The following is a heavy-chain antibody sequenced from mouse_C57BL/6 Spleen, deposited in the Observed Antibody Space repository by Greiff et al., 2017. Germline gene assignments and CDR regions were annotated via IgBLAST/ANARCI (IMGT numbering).Heavy chain of an antibody. CDR1: GYTFTSYW. CDR2: IDPSDRYT. V-gene: IGHV1-50*01. CDR3: ARKGTTVVARWYFDV. D-gene: IGHD1-1*01. Sequence: QVQLQQPGAELVKPGASVKLSCKASGYTFTSYWMQWVKQRPGQGLEWIGEIDPSDRYTNYNQKFKGKATLTVDTSSGTAYLQLSSLTSEDSAVYYWARKGTTVVARWYFDVWGTGTTVTVSS. J-gene: IGHJ1*03.